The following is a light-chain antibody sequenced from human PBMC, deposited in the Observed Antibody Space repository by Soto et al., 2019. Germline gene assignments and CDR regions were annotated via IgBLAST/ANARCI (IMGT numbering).Light chain of an antibody. J-gene: IGLJ3*02. CDR3: ASYTDSTIVM. CDR2: DVS. V-gene: IGLV2-14*01. CDR1: SSDVGDYNY. Sequence: QSALTQPASVSGSPGQSITISCTGTSSDVGDYNYVSWYQQHPGKAPKLMIYDVSHRPSVVSSRFSGSKSGNTASLTISGLPAEDEADYYCASYTDSTIVMFGGGTKLTVL.